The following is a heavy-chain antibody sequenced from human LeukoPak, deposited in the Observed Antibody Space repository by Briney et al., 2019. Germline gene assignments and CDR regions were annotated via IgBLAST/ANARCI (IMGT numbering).Heavy chain of an antibody. V-gene: IGHV3-23*01. CDR3: ARGSHGGHDS. CDR2: IDRSGGST. Sequence: PGGSLRLSCAASGFSFNIYAMSWVRQAPGKGLEWVAAIDRSGGSTFYADSVKGRFTISKDNSKNTLYLQINSLRVDDTAIYYCARGSHGGHDSWGQGTLVTVSS. J-gene: IGHJ5*01. D-gene: IGHD4-23*01. CDR1: GFSFNIYA.